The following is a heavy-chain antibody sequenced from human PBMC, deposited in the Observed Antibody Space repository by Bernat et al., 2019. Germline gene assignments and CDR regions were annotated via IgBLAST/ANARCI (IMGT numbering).Heavy chain of an antibody. D-gene: IGHD3-16*01. CDR1: GFTFSSYA. Sequence: QMQLVESGGGVVQPGRSLRLSCAASGFTFSSYAVNWVRQAPGKGLEGVAVISYDGSNKYYADSVKGRFTISRDNSKNTLYLQMNSLRPEDTAVYYCARDSLLQRGGWFDPWGQGTLVTVSS. CDR2: ISYDGSNK. CDR3: ARDSLLQRGGWFDP. V-gene: IGHV3-30-3*01. J-gene: IGHJ5*02.